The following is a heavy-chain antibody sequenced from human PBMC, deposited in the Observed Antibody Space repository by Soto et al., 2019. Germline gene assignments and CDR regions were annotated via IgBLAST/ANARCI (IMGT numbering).Heavy chain of an antibody. CDR1: GFTFSSYD. CDR2: IGTAGDT. V-gene: IGHV3-13*01. D-gene: IGHD2-2*01. J-gene: IGHJ6*03. Sequence: GGSLRLSCAASGFTFSSYDMHWVRQATGKGLEWVSAIGTAGDTYYPGSVKGRFTISRENAKNSLYLQMNSLRAGDTAVYYCARAGYCSSTSCYSFDGYYMDVWGKGTTVTVSS. CDR3: ARAGYCSSTSCYSFDGYYMDV.